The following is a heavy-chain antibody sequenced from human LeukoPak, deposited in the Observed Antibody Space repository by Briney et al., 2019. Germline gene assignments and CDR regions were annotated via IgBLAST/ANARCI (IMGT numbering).Heavy chain of an antibody. CDR3: ARRKDGWPGGRWVY. V-gene: IGHV4-34*01. CDR1: GGSFSGYY. D-gene: IGHD1-26*01. Sequence: SETLSLTCAVYGGSFSGYYWSWIRQPPGKGLEWIGEINHSGSTNYNPSLKSRVTISVDTSKNQFSLKLSSVTAADTAVYYCARRKDGWPGGRWVYWGQGTLVTVSS. CDR2: INHSGST. J-gene: IGHJ4*02.